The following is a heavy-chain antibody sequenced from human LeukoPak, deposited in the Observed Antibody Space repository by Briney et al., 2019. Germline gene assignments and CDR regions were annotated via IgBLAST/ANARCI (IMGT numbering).Heavy chain of an antibody. CDR1: GFTFSSYC. CDR2: IRYDGSNK. CDR3: AKVWGDSSVYLQYYFDY. V-gene: IGHV3-30*02. Sequence: GGSLRLSCAASGFTFSSYCMHWVRQAPGKGLEWVAFIRYDGSNKYYTHSVKGRFPISRDNSENTLYLQMNSLRVEDTGVYYCAKVWGDSSVYLQYYFDYGGQGNLVSVSS. D-gene: IGHD3-22*01. J-gene: IGHJ4*02.